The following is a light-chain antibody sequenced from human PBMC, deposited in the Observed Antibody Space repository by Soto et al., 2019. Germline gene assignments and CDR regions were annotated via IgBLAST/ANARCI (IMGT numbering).Light chain of an antibody. Sequence: DIVMPQSPLSLPVTPGEPASISCRSSQSLLHSNGYNYLDWYLQKPGQSPQLLIYLGSNRASGVPDRFSGSGSGTDFTLKISRVEADDVGVYYCMQALQTPCTFGQGTKVEIK. J-gene: IGKJ1*01. CDR3: MQALQTPCT. V-gene: IGKV2-28*01. CDR2: LGS. CDR1: QSLLHSNGYNY.